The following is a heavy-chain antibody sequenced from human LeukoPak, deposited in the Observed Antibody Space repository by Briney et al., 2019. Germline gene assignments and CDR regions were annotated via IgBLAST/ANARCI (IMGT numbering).Heavy chain of an antibody. CDR3: ARGKTTYPNYYYYYMDV. J-gene: IGHJ6*03. CDR2: IKRDGNDK. Sequence: GGSLRLSCAASGFAFSNYWMSWVRQAPGKGLEWVANIKRDGNDKYYVDSVKGRFTISRDNAENSLYLEVNSLRAEDTAVFYCARGKTTYPNYYYYYMDVWGKGTTVTVSS. V-gene: IGHV3-7*01. D-gene: IGHD1-14*01. CDR1: GFAFSNYW.